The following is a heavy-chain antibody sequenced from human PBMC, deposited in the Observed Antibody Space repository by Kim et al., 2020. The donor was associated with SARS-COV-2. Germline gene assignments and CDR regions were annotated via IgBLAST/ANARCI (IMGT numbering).Heavy chain of an antibody. D-gene: IGHD3-3*01. CDR1: GFTLSNYD. J-gene: IGHJ3*01. Sequence: GGSLRLSCAASGFTLSNYDMHWVRQATGKGLEWVSASGTAGSTDYYASLEKRFFIFTKNNNNNLLLQLNSMRAADNTADYCAGGRWCDDSWNGYMDVW. V-gene: IGHV3-13*01. CDR3: AGGRWCDDSWNGYMDV. CDR2: SGTAGST.